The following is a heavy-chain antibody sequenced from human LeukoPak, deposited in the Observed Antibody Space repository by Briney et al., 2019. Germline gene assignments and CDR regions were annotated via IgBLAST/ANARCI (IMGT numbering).Heavy chain of an antibody. D-gene: IGHD1-26*01. CDR2: IYPYDSDT. J-gene: IGHJ5*02. V-gene: IGHV5-51*01. CDR1: GYSFIDYW. CDR3: ASPWGATQIP. Sequence: GESLKISCKGSGYSFIDYWIGWVRQKPGEGLEWMGIIYPYDSDTIYSPSFQGQVTISADKSISTAYVHWSSLKASDTAMYYCASPWGATQIPWGQGTLVTVSS.